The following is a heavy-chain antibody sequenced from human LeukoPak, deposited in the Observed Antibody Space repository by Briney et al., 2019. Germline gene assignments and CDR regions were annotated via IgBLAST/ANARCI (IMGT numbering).Heavy chain of an antibody. CDR3: ARSGCSGGSCSLDY. CDR1: GFTSSSYG. V-gene: IGHV3-33*01. CDR2: IWYDGSNK. Sequence: GGSLRLSCAASGFTSSSYGMHWVRQAPGKGLEWVAVIWYDGSNKYYADSVKGRFTISRDNSKNTLYLQMNSLRAEDTAVYYCARSGCSGGSCSLDYWGQGTLVTVSS. J-gene: IGHJ4*02. D-gene: IGHD2-15*01.